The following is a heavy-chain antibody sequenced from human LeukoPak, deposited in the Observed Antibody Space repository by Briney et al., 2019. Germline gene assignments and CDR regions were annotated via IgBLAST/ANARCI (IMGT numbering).Heavy chain of an antibody. CDR2: ISAYNGNT. Sequence: ASVKVSCKASGYTFTSYGISWVRQAPGQGLEWMGWISAYNGNTNYAQKLQGRVTMTTDTSTSPAYMERRSLRSDDTAVYDCARSFANHRSPFAPWGQGTLVTVPS. D-gene: IGHD3-16*02. J-gene: IGHJ5*02. CDR1: GYTFTSYG. V-gene: IGHV1-18*01. CDR3: ARSFANHRSPFAP.